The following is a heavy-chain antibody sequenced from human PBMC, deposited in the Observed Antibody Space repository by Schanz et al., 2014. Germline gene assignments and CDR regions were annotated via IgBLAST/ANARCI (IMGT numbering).Heavy chain of an antibody. CDR1: GFTFSGYW. Sequence: EVQLVESGGGLVQPGGSLRLSCAASGFTFSGYWMSWVRQAPGEGLVWVANIKLDGSEKYYVDSVKGRFTISRDNAKNSLYLHMNSLTAEDTAVYNCAKYGPGKGVSFEYWGQGTLVTVSS. V-gene: IGHV3-7*01. D-gene: IGHD3-10*01. J-gene: IGHJ4*02. CDR2: IKLDGSEK. CDR3: AKYGPGKGVSFEY.